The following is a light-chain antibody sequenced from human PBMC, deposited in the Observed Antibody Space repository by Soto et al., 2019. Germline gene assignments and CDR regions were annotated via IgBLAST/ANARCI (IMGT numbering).Light chain of an antibody. J-gene: IGKJ1*01. CDR1: QSVSSY. Sequence: EIVLTQSPATLSVSPGERATLSCRASQSVSSYLAWYQQKPGQAPRLLIYDASNRATGIPARFSGSGSGTDITLTISSLEPEDFAVYYCQQRSNWPPYVTFGQGTKVDIK. CDR2: DAS. V-gene: IGKV3-11*01. CDR3: QQRSNWPPYVT.